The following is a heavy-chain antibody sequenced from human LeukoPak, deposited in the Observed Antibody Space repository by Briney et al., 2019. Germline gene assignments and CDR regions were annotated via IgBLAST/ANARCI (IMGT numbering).Heavy chain of an antibody. CDR2: IYYSGST. CDR3: ARRKNYDILTGAFDY. CDR1: GGSISSYY. V-gene: IGHV4-59*08. J-gene: IGHJ4*02. Sequence: SETLSLTCTVSGGSISSYYWSWIRQPPGKGLEWIGYIYYSGSTNYNPSLKSRVTISVDTSKNRFSLKLSSVTAADTAVCCCARRKNYDILTGAFDYWGQGTLVTVSS. D-gene: IGHD3-9*01.